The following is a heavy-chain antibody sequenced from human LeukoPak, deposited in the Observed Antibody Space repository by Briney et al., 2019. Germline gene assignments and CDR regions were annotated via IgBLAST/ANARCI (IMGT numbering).Heavy chain of an antibody. J-gene: IGHJ4*02. CDR2: ISDSGTTI. CDR3: ARGENFLSGTYQRAFDN. D-gene: IGHD1-26*01. V-gene: IGHV3-48*03. CDR1: GFTFSGHE. Sequence: PGGSLRLSCAAAGFTFSGHEMNWVRQAPGQGLEWVSYISDSGTTIYYADSVKGRFTISRDNAKNSLYLQMNSLRAEDTALYYCARGENFLSGTYQRAFDNWGQGTLVTVSS.